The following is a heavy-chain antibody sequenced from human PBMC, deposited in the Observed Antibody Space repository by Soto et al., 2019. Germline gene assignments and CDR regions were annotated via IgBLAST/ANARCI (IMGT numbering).Heavy chain of an antibody. Sequence: QVQLQESGPGLVKPSQTLSLTCTVSGGSVSSGGYYWSWSRRPPGKGLEWIGYIYYLEYTYYNTSLNSRVSISVDTYKNQFSLKLSSVTAADTAVYYCARWAENGRYRGDDYWGQGMLVTVSS. J-gene: IGHJ4*02. CDR1: GGSVSSGGYY. D-gene: IGHD3-16*01. V-gene: IGHV4-31*03. CDR2: IYYLEYT. CDR3: ARWAENGRYRGDDY.